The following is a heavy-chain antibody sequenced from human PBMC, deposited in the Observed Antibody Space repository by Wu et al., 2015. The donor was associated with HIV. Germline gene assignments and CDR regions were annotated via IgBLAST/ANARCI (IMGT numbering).Heavy chain of an antibody. J-gene: IGHJ4*02. CDR3: ARGFLSGWYGEYYFDY. Sequence: ASVKVSCKASGYIFTTYYMHWVRQATGQGLEWMGWMNPNSGNTGYAQKFQGRVTITRNTSISTAYMELSSLRSEDTAVYYCARGFLSGWYGEYYFDYWGLGTLVTVSS. D-gene: IGHD6-19*01. V-gene: IGHV1-8*03. CDR2: MNPNSGNT. CDR1: GYIFTTYY.